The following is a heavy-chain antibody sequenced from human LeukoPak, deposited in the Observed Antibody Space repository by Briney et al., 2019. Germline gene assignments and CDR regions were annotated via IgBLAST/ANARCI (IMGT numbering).Heavy chain of an antibody. Sequence: GGSLRLSCAASGFTFSSYEMNWVRQAPGKGLEWVSSISSSSSYIYYADSVKGRFTISRDNAKNSLYLQMNSLRAEDTAVYYCASLPENFDYWGQGTLVTVSS. CDR1: GFTFSSYE. V-gene: IGHV3-21*01. J-gene: IGHJ4*02. CDR3: ASLPENFDY. CDR2: ISSSSSYI.